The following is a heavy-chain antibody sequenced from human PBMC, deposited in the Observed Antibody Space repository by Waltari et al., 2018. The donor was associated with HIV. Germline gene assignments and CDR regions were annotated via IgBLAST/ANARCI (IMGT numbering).Heavy chain of an antibody. CDR2: IWYDGDNK. CDR3: ARGGYYYDISGYYHY. Sequence: QVQLVESGGGVVQPGRSLRLSCAAPGFTFSNFAIHWVRQAPGKGLEWVAVIWYDGDNKYYADAVKGRFTISRDNSKNTLYLQMNSLRVEDTAVYYCARGGYYYDISGYYHYWGQGTLVTVSS. D-gene: IGHD3-22*01. J-gene: IGHJ4*02. CDR1: GFTFSNFA. V-gene: IGHV3-33*01.